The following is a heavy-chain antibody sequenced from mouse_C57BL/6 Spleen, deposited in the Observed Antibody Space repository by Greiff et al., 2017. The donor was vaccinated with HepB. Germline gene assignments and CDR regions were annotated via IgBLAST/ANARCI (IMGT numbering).Heavy chain of an antibody. V-gene: IGHV1-50*01. D-gene: IGHD2-1*01. CDR2: IDPSDSYT. J-gene: IGHJ2*01. CDR3: VYGNYRSYFDY. Sequence: QVQLQQPGAELVKPGASVKLSCKASGYTFTSYWMQWVKQRPGQGLEWIGEIDPSDSYTNYNQKFKGKATLTVDTSSSTAYMQLSSLTSEDSVVYYCVYGNYRSYFDYWGQGTTLTVSS. CDR1: GYTFTSYW.